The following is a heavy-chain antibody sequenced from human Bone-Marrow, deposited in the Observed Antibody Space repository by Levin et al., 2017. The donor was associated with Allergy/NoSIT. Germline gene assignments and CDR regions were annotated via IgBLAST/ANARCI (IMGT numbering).Heavy chain of an antibody. CDR2: IYYSGST. CDR1: GGSISSSSYY. CDR3: ASVRYYYDRSGYYFDY. J-gene: IGHJ4*02. Sequence: SETLSLTCTVSGGSISSSSYYWGWIRQPPGKGLEWIGSIYYSGSTYYNPSLKSRVTISVDTSKNQFSLKLSSVTAADTAVYYCASVRYYYDRSGYYFDYWGQGTLVTVSS. D-gene: IGHD3-22*01. V-gene: IGHV4-39*01.